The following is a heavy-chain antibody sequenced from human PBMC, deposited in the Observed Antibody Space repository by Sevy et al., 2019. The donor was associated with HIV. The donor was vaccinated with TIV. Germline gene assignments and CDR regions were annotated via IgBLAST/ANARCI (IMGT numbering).Heavy chain of an antibody. V-gene: IGHV3-23*01. CDR2: LSFGCGKI. J-gene: IGHJ4*02. CDR3: AREGCTRHHDY. CDR1: GFAFYDYS. Sequence: GGSLRLSCAASGFAFYDYSMSWIRQAPGKGLEWVANLSFGCGKINYADSVKGRFTISRDNSKNSFYLQMDNLRVEDTALYYCAREGCTRHHDYWGQGTRVTVSS. D-gene: IGHD2-8*01.